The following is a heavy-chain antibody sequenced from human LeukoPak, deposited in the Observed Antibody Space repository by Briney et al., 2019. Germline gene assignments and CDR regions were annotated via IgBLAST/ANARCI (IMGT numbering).Heavy chain of an antibody. J-gene: IGHJ4*02. CDR3: ARVTGYMIEDYFDY. Sequence: SETLSLTCTVSGGSISSYYWSWIRQPPGKGLGWIGYIYYSGSTNYNTSLKSRVTISVETSKNQFSLKLSSVTAADTAVYYCARVTGYMIEDYFDYWGQGTLVTVSS. CDR1: GGSISSYY. CDR2: IYYSGST. V-gene: IGHV4-59*01. D-gene: IGHD3-22*01.